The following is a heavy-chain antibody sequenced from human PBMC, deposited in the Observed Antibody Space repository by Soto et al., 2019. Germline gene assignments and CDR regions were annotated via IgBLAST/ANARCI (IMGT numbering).Heavy chain of an antibody. CDR2: IYHSGTI. CDR1: GDSINSSNW. Sequence: QVQLQESGPGLVKPSGTLSLTCAVSGDSINSSNWWSWVRQPPGKGLEWIGEIYHSGTIKYNPSLKSRISISLDKSKNQFSLKLNSVTAADTAVYFCASSKRPTVLVDYWGQGALVTVSS. V-gene: IGHV4-4*02. CDR3: ASSKRPTVLVDY. D-gene: IGHD2-8*02. J-gene: IGHJ4*02.